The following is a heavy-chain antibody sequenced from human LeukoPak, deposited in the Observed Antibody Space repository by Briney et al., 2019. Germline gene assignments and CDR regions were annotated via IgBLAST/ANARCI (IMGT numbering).Heavy chain of an antibody. CDR2: IIPIFGTA. D-gene: IGHD5-18*01. Sequence: SVKVSCKASRGTFSSYAISWVRQAPGQGLEWMGGIIPIFGTANYAQKFQGRVTITADKSTSTAYMELSSLRSEDTALYYCARPGEYSYGAYYFDYWGQGTLVTVSS. V-gene: IGHV1-69*06. CDR1: RGTFSSYA. CDR3: ARPGEYSYGAYYFDY. J-gene: IGHJ4*02.